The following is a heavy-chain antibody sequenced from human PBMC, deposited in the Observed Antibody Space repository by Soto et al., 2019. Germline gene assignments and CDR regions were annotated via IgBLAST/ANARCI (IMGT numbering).Heavy chain of an antibody. J-gene: IGHJ6*03. D-gene: IGHD3-9*01. CDR1: GGSISSYY. CDR3: ARALYYDILTGYYPEYYYYYMDV. Sequence: SETLSLTCTVSGGSISSYYWSWIRQPPGKGLEWIGYIYYSGSTNYNPSLKSRVTISVDTSKNQFSLKLSSVTAADTAVYYCARALYYDILTGYYPEYYYYYMDVWGKGTTVTVSS. V-gene: IGHV4-59*01. CDR2: IYYSGST.